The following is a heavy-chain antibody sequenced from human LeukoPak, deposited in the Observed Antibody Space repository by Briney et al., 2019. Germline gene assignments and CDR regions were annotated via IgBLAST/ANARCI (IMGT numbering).Heavy chain of an antibody. V-gene: IGHV4-34*01. J-gene: IGHJ3*02. CDR2: INHSGST. CDR1: GGSFSGYY. Sequence: SETLSLTCAVYGGSFSGYYWSWIRQPPGKGLEWIGEINHSGSTNYNPSLKSRVTISVDTSKNQFSLKLSSVTAADTAVYYCARDNRRPERNAFDIWGQGTMVTVSS. CDR3: ARDNRRPERNAFDI. D-gene: IGHD1-14*01.